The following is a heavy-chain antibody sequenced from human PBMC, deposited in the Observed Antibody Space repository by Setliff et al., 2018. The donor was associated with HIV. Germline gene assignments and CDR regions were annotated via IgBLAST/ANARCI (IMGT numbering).Heavy chain of an antibody. CDR3: TTAGHGSLDFDY. V-gene: IGHV3-15*01. D-gene: IGHD1-1*01. Sequence: GGSLRLSCAASGFFFKNAWMSWVRQAPGKGLEWFGRIKSEADGGTEESAAFLKGRFTISRDDSKNTLFLQMNSLKVEDTALYYCTTAGHGSLDFDYWGQGTRVTVSS. CDR1: GFFFKNAW. J-gene: IGHJ4*02. CDR2: IKSEADGGTE.